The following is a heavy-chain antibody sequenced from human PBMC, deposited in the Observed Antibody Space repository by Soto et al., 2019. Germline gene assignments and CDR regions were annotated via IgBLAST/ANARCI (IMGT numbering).Heavy chain of an antibody. CDR1: GFTFSSYA. V-gene: IGHV3-23*01. CDR3: AKDSEGYYYGSSDE. D-gene: IGHD3-10*01. J-gene: IGHJ4*02. Sequence: GGSLRLSCAASGFTFSSYAMSWVRQAPGKGLEWVSAISGSGGSTYYADSVKGRFTISRDNSKNTLYLQMNSLRAEDTAVYYCAKDSEGYYYGSSDEWGQGTPVTVSS. CDR2: ISGSGGST.